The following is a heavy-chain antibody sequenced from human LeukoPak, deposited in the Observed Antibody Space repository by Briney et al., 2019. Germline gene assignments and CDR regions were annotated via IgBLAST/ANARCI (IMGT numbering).Heavy chain of an antibody. D-gene: IGHD4-17*01. CDR3: ARLDYGDYVGLHAFDI. V-gene: IGHV4-4*07. CDR1: GGSISHYY. CDR2: IYATGST. J-gene: IGHJ3*02. Sequence: SETLSLTCTVSGGSISHYYWSWIRQPAGKGLEWIGSIYATGSTNYNPSLKSRVTMSADRSKNQVSLRLTTVTAADTAVYYCARLDYGDYVGLHAFDIWGRGTLVTVSS.